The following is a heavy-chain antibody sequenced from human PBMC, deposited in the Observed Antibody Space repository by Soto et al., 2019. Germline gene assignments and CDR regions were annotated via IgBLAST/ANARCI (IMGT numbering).Heavy chain of an antibody. CDR2: ISGSGGST. V-gene: IGHV3-23*01. Sequence: GGSLRLSCAASGFTFSSYAMSWVRQAPGKGLEWVSAISGSGGSTYYADSVKGRFTISRDNSKNTLYLQMNSLRAEDTAVYYCAKEVVAAPADYYYGMDVWGQGTTVTVSS. CDR3: AKEVVAAPADYYYGMDV. CDR1: GFTFSSYA. J-gene: IGHJ6*02. D-gene: IGHD6-25*01.